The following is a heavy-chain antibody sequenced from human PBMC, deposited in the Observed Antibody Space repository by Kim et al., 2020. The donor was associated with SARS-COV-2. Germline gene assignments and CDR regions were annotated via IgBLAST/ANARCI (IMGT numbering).Heavy chain of an antibody. CDR3: ARGPPYTRSYCDAFDI. V-gene: IGHV3-73*01. Sequence: GGSLRLSCAASGFTDFSDSAVYWVRQASGKGLECLGRIRSKDNGYTTTSAASVKGRFTISRDDSKNTAYLQMNGLKSEDTAIYYCARGPPYTRSYCDAFDIWVKGTVVTVSS. J-gene: IGHJ3*02. CDR2: IRSKDNGYTT. CDR1: GFTDFSDSA. D-gene: IGHD3-10*01.